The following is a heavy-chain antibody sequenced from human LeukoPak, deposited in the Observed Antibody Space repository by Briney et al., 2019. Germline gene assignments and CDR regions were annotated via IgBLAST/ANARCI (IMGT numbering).Heavy chain of an antibody. CDR2: ISAYNGNT. J-gene: IGHJ4*02. D-gene: IGHD3-9*01. CDR1: GYTFTSYG. CDR3: AREANVLRYFATYNHFDY. V-gene: IGHV1-18*01. Sequence: ASVKVSCKASGYTFTSYGISWVRQAPGQGLEWMGWISAYNGNTNYAQKLQGRVTMTTDTSTSTAYMELRSLGSDDTAVYYCAREANVLRYFATYNHFDYWGQGTLVTVSS.